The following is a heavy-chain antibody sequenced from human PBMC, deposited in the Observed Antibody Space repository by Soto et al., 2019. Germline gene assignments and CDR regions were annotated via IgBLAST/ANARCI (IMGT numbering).Heavy chain of an antibody. D-gene: IGHD3-9*01. J-gene: IGHJ4*02. CDR2: INAGNGNT. CDR3: ARVIILTGYRQFDY. CDR1: GYTFTSYA. V-gene: IGHV1-3*01. Sequence: ASVKVSCKASGYTFTSYAMHWVRQAPGQRLEWMGWINAGNGNTKYSQKFQGRVTITRDTSASTAYMELRSLRSDDTAVYYCARVIILTGYRQFDYSGQGTLVTVSS.